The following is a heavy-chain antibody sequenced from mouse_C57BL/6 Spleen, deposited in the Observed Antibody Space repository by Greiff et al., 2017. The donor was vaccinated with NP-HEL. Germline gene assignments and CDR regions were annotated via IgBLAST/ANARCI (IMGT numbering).Heavy chain of an antibody. CDR1: GYTFTSYD. CDR2: IYPRDGST. D-gene: IGHD1-1*01. Sequence: QVQLQQSGPELVKPGASVKLSCKASGYTFTSYDINWVKQRPGQGLEWIGWIYPRDGSTKYNEKLKGKATLTVDTSSSTAYMELHSLTSEDTAVYFWARWEVGTRYWYFDVWGTGTTVTVSS. CDR3: ARWEVGTRYWYFDV. V-gene: IGHV1-85*01. J-gene: IGHJ1*03.